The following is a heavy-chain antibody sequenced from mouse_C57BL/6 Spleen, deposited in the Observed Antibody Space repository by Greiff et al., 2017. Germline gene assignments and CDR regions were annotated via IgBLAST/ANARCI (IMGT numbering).Heavy chain of an antibody. CDR3: ARDGDGYDFDY. J-gene: IGHJ2*01. V-gene: IGHV1-64*01. Sequence: QVQLQQPGAELVKPGASVKLSCKASGYTFTSYWMPWVKPRPGQGLEWIGMIHPNSGSTNYNEKFKSKATLTVDKSSSTAYMQLSSLTSEDSAVYYCARDGDGYDFDYWGQGTTLTVSS. D-gene: IGHD2-2*01. CDR2: IHPNSGST. CDR1: GYTFTSYW.